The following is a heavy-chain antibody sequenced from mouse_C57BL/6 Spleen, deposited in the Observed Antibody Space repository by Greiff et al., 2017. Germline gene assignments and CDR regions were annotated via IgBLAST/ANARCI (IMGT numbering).Heavy chain of an antibody. CDR1: GFTFSSYA. Sequence: EVMLVESGGGLVKPGGSLKLSCAASGFTFSSYAMSWVRQTPEKRLEWVATISDGGSYTYYPDNVKGRFTISRDNAKNNLYLQMSHLKSEDTALYYCARELDSNYYGSSYGYWGQGTTLTVSS. V-gene: IGHV5-4*01. D-gene: IGHD1-1*01. CDR3: ARELDSNYYGSSYGY. J-gene: IGHJ2*01. CDR2: ISDGGSYT.